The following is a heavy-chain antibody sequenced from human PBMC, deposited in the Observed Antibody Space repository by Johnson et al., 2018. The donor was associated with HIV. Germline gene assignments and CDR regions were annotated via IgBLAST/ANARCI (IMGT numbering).Heavy chain of an antibody. CDR1: GITVSSNY. Sequence: VQLVESGGDLVQPGGSLRLSCAASGITVSSNYMTWVRQAPGKGLEWVSVIYRGGSTYYADSMKGRFTISSDNSKNTLYLQMNSLRAEDAAVYYCARESESSGYSSDAFDIWGQGTMATVSS. CDR3: ARESESSGYSSDAFDI. V-gene: IGHV3-66*01. CDR2: IYRGGST. D-gene: IGHD3-22*01. J-gene: IGHJ3*02.